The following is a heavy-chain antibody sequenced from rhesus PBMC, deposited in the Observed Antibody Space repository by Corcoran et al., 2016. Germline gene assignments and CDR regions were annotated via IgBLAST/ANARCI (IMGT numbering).Heavy chain of an antibody. CDR2: IYWNDSK. V-gene: IGHV2-95*01. CDR1: GFSISTPGTG. D-gene: IGHD2-21*01. J-gene: IGHJ4*01. Sequence: QVTLKESGPALVKPTQTLTLTCTFSGFSISTPGTGVGWIRQPPGTALEWLASIYWNDSKYYSTSLKSRLTISKDTSKNQVVLTMTNMDPVDTATYYCARARGYCTGSGCYVGIDYWGQGVLVTVSS. CDR3: ARARGYCTGSGCYVGIDY.